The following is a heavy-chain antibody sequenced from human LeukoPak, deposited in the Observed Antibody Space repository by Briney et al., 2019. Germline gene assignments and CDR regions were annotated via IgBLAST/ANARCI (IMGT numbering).Heavy chain of an antibody. Sequence: ASVKVSCKVSGYTLTELSMHWVRQAPGKGLEWMGGFDPEDGETIYAQKFQGRVTMTEDTSTDTAYMELSSLRSEDTAVYYCATDWGGIVVVQNDAFDIWGQGTMVTVSS. V-gene: IGHV1-24*01. D-gene: IGHD3-22*01. CDR3: ATDWGGIVVVQNDAFDI. CDR2: FDPEDGET. J-gene: IGHJ3*02. CDR1: GYTLTELS.